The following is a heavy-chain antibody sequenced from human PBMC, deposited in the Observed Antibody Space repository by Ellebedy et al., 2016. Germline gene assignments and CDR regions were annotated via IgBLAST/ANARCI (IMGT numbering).Heavy chain of an antibody. Sequence: ASVKVSCKASGYTFTSYYMHWVRQAPGQGLERTGIINPSGGSTSNAQKIQGRVTMTRDTSTSTVYMELTSLRSEDTAVYYCARGGSGTDWYFDLWGRGTLVTVSS. V-gene: IGHV1-46*01. J-gene: IGHJ2*01. CDR3: ARGGSGTDWYFDL. CDR1: GYTFTSYY. CDR2: INPSGGST. D-gene: IGHD6-13*01.